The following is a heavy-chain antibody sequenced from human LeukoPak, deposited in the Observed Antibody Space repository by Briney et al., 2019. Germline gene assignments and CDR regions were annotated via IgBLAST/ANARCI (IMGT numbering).Heavy chain of an antibody. CDR2: ISYDGSNK. CDR1: GFTFSSYA. V-gene: IGHV3-30-3*01. Sequence: GGSLRLSCAASGFTFSSYAMHWVRQAPGKGLEWVAVISYDGSNKYCADSVKGRFTISRDNSKNTLYLQMNSLRAEDTAVYYCARDVYYYDSSGYYYYYGMDVWGQGTTVTVSS. J-gene: IGHJ6*02. D-gene: IGHD3-22*01. CDR3: ARDVYYYDSSGYYYYYGMDV.